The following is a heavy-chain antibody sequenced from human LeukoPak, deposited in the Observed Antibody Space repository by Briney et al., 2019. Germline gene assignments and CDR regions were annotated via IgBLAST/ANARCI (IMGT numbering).Heavy chain of an antibody. CDR2: IKEDGSEI. V-gene: IGHV3-7*01. J-gene: IGHJ1*01. CDR1: GFTFSDYW. Sequence: GGSLRLSCAASGFTFSDYWMSWVRQAPGKGLEWVANIKEDGSEISYVHSVKGRSTISRDNARNSLYLQMNSLRDEDTAVYSCAREKYVAGGFFQHWGQGTLVTVSS. CDR3: AREKYVAGGFFQH. D-gene: IGHD6-13*01.